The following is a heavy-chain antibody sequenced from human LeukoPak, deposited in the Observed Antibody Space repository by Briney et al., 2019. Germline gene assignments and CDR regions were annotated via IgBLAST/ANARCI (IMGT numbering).Heavy chain of an antibody. CDR1: GYTFTGYY. Sequence: ASVKVSCKASGYTFTGYYMHWVRQAPGQGLEWMGWINPNSGGTNYAQKFQGWVTMTRDTSISTAYMELSRLRSDDTAVYYCARDRSGSYYDIDYWGQGTLVTVSS. D-gene: IGHD1-26*01. CDR2: INPNSGGT. CDR3: ARDRSGSYYDIDY. V-gene: IGHV1-2*04. J-gene: IGHJ4*02.